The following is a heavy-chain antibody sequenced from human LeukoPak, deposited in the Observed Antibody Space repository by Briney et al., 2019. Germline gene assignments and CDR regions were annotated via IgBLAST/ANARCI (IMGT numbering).Heavy chain of an antibody. CDR2: IYHSGST. V-gene: IGHV4-38-2*02. CDR1: GYSISSGYY. Sequence: SETLSLTCTVSGYSISSGYYWGWIRPPPGKGLEWIGSIYHSGSTYYNPSLKSRVTISVDTSKNQFSLKLSSVTAADTAVYYCTRDRTSSLYYYYYYYMDVWGKGTTVTVSS. CDR3: TRDRTSSLYYYYYYYMDV. D-gene: IGHD2-2*01. J-gene: IGHJ6*03.